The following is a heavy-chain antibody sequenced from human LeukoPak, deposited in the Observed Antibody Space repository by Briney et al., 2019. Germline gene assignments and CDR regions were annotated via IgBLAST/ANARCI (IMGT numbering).Heavy chain of an antibody. CDR2: INPSGGST. D-gene: IGHD4-11*01. V-gene: IGHV1-46*01. CDR3: AGDESPTAPFDY. Sequence: ASVKVSCKASGYTLTSYYMHWVRQAPGQGLEWMGIINPSGGSTSYAQKFQGRVTMTRDMSTSTVYMELSSLRSEDTAVYYCAGDESPTAPFDYWGQGTLVTVSS. J-gene: IGHJ4*02. CDR1: GYTLTSYY.